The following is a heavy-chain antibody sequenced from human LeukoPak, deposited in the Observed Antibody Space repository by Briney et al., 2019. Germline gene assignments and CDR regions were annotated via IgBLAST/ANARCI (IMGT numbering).Heavy chain of an antibody. J-gene: IGHJ4*02. Sequence: GGSLRLSCAASGFTFSTYWMSWVRQAPGKGLEWVANIKKQDGSDKYYVDSVKGRFTISRDNAKNSLYLQMNSLRVEDTAVYYCARYDILAEGYFDHWGQGTLVTVSS. V-gene: IGHV3-7*01. CDR3: ARYDILAEGYFDH. CDR1: GFTFSTYW. CDR2: IKKQDGSDK. D-gene: IGHD3-9*01.